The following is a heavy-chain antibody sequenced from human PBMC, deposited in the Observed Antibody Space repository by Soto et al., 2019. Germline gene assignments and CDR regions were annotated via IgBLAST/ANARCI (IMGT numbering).Heavy chain of an antibody. D-gene: IGHD1-26*01. V-gene: IGHV3-33*01. CDR1: GFSFSNYA. CDR3: TRDPCGGSRYPFAS. Sequence: QVQLVESGGGVVQPGKSLRLSCAASGFSFSNYAMHWVRQAPGKGLEWVAVIWYDGSNTYYADSVKGRFTSSKDNSQTTVYLQMNSLRAEDTAVYYCTRDPCGGSRYPFASWGKGTLVPASS. CDR2: IWYDGSNT. J-gene: IGHJ4*02.